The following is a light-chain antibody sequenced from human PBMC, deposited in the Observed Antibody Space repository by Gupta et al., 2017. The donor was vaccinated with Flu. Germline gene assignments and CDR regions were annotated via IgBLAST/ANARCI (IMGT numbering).Light chain of an antibody. CDR1: QSVSSY. CDR3: QQRSNWHPIT. Sequence: VLTQSPATLSLSPGERATLSCRASQSVSSYLAWYQQKPGQAPRLLIYAASNRAPGIPARFSGSGSETDFTLTISSLEPEDFAVYYCQQRSNWHPITFGQGTQLEIK. CDR2: AAS. V-gene: IGKV3-11*01. J-gene: IGKJ5*01.